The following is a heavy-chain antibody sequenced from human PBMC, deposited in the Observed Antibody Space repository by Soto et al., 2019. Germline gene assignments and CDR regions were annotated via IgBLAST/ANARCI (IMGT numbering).Heavy chain of an antibody. V-gene: IGHV1-8*01. CDR2: INPNSGNI. Sequence: ASVKVSCKASGNTFTSYDINWVRQATGHGLEWMGWINPNSGNIGYAQRFQGRVTMTRDTAIRTAYMEVSRLRSDDTAVYYCARGRASGSYYLLDYWGQGTLVTVSS. D-gene: IGHD3-10*01. CDR1: GNTFTSYD. J-gene: IGHJ4*02. CDR3: ARGRASGSYYLLDY.